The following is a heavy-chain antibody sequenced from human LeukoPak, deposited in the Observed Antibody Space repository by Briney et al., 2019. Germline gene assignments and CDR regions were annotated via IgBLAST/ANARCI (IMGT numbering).Heavy chain of an antibody. J-gene: IGHJ5*02. D-gene: IGHD3-22*01. V-gene: IGHV3-21*01. Sequence: PGGSLRLSCAASGFTFSSYSMNWVRQAPGKGLEWVSSISSSSSFIYYSDSLKGRFTISRDNAKHSLYLQMNSLRAEDTAVYYCASSRYDSSGYYGIVGHWGQGTLVTVSS. CDR1: GFTFSSYS. CDR2: ISSSSSFI. CDR3: ASSRYDSSGYYGIVGH.